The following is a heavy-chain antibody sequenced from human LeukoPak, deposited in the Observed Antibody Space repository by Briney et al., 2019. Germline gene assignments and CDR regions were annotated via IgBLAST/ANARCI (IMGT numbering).Heavy chain of an antibody. J-gene: IGHJ4*02. CDR1: GFTFRTYA. Sequence: PGGSLRLSCAASGFTFRTYAMNWVRQAPGKGLEWVSSVSGSGAATYYADSVKGRFTISRDNSKNTLYLQMNNLRAEDTAVYYCAKPTTVLTSYYFDYWGQGTLVTVSS. CDR3: AKPTTVLTSYYFDY. D-gene: IGHD4-23*01. CDR2: VSGSGAAT. V-gene: IGHV3-23*01.